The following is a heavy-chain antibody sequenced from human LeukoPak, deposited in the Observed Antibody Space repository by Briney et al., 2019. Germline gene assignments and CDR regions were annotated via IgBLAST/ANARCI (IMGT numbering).Heavy chain of an antibody. CDR1: AGSSSSYY. D-gene: IGHD2-15*01. Sequence: SETLSLTCTVSAGSSSSYYWSWLRQPPGQGLEWSGYIYYSGSTNDNPSLKSRVTISVDTSKNQFSLKLSSVTAADTAVYYCARGVADCSGGSCHFYYYYYYMDVWGKGTTVTVSS. J-gene: IGHJ6*03. CDR3: ARGVADCSGGSCHFYYYYYYMDV. V-gene: IGHV4-59*01. CDR2: IYYSGST.